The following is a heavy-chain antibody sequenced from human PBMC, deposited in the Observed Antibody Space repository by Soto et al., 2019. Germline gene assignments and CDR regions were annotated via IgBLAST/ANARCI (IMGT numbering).Heavy chain of an antibody. Sequence: QVQLVESGGGVVQPGRSLRLSCAASGFTFSNYGMHWVRQAPGKGLEWVAVIWYDGSNEYYADSVKGRFTISRDNSKNTLYLKMNSMRAEDTAVYYCGRVWGYCSCGSCYYMDVWGKGTTVTGSS. CDR2: IWYDGSNE. J-gene: IGHJ6*03. CDR3: GRVWGYCSCGSCYYMDV. V-gene: IGHV3-33*01. D-gene: IGHD2-15*01. CDR1: GFTFSNYG.